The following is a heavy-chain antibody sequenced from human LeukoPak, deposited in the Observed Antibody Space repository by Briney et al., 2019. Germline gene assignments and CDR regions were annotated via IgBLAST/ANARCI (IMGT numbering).Heavy chain of an antibody. CDR1: GGTFSSYT. V-gene: IGHV1-69*02. J-gene: IGHJ4*02. CDR2: IIPILGIA. Sequence: VASVKVSCKASGGTFSSYTISWVRQAPGQGLEWMGRIIPILGIANYAQKFQGRVTITADESTSTAYMELSSLRSEDTAVYYCARGIVDITTAGFDYWGQGTLVTVSS. D-gene: IGHD1-1*01. CDR3: ARGIVDITTAGFDY.